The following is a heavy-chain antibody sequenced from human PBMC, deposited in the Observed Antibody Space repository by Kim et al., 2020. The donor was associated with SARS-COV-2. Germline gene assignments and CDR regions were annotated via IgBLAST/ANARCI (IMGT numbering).Heavy chain of an antibody. CDR1: GFTFSSYG. J-gene: IGHJ4*02. Sequence: GGSLRLSCAASGFTFSSYGMHWVRRAPGKGLEWVAVISYDGSNKYYADSVKGRFTISRDNSKNTLYLQMNSLRAEDTAVYYCANGPFDYWGQGTLVTVSS. CDR3: ANGPFDY. CDR2: ISYDGSNK. V-gene: IGHV3-30*18.